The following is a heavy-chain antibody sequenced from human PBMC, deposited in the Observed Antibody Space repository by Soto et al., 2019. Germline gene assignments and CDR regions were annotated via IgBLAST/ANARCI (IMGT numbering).Heavy chain of an antibody. D-gene: IGHD3-10*01. CDR1: GVSINTVNYY. J-gene: IGHJ4*02. CDR2: IYNSGTT. V-gene: IGHV4-30-4*01. Sequence: PSETLSLTCTVSGVSINTVNYYWSWIRQSPDKGLEWIGHIYNSGTTYNNPSLTSRVTISVDTSKNQFSLKLSSVTAADTAVYYCARENNVLPGGYFDYWGQGTLVTVSS. CDR3: ARENNVLPGGYFDY.